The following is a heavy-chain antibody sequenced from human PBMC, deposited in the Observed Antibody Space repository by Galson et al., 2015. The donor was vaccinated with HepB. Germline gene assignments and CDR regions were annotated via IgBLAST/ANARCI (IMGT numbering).Heavy chain of an antibody. V-gene: IGHV3-7*03. J-gene: IGHJ4*02. D-gene: IGHD6-13*01. CDR2: IKQDGSEK. CDR1: GFTFSSYW. Sequence: LRLSCAASGFTFSSYWMNWVRQAPGKGLEWVAAIKQDGSEKYYVDSVKGRFTISRDNAKNSLDLQMNSLRADDTAVYYCARGDGSIWYSYWGQGILVIVSS. CDR3: ARGDGSIWYSY.